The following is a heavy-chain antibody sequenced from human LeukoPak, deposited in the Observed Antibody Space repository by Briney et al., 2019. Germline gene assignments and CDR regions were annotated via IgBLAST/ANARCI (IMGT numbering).Heavy chain of an antibody. D-gene: IGHD6-19*01. CDR1: GFTFSSYS. J-gene: IGHJ6*04. CDR3: ARDNVAGYYYYYGMDV. V-gene: IGHV3-21*01. Sequence: GGSLRLSCAASGFTFSSYSMNWVRQAPGKGLEWVSSTSSSSSYIYYADSVKGRFTISRDNAKNSLYLQMNSLRAEDTAVYYCARDNVAGYYYYYGMDVWGKGTTVTVSS. CDR2: TSSSSSYI.